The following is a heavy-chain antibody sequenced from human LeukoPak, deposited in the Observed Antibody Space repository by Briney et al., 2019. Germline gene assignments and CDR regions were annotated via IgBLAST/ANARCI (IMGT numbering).Heavy chain of an antibody. J-gene: IGHJ5*02. CDR3: ARRAVAGTASGFDP. CDR1: GYTFTSYA. CDR2: INAGNGNT. V-gene: IGHV1-3*01. Sequence: GASVKVSCKASGYTFTSYAMHWVRQAPGQRLEWMGWINAGNGNTKYSQKFQGRVTITSDTSASTAYMELSSLRSEDTAVYYCARRAVAGTASGFDPWGQGTLVTVSS. D-gene: IGHD6-19*01.